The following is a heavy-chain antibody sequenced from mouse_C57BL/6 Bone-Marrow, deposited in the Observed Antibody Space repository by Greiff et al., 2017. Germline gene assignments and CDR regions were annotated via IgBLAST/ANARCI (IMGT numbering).Heavy chain of an antibody. V-gene: IGHV5-12*01. CDR3: ARHILRFLYAMDY. D-gene: IGHD1-1*01. Sequence: EVKVVESGGGLVQPGGSLKLSCAASGFTFSDYYMYWVRQTPEKRLEWVAYISNGGGSTYYPDTVKGRFTISRDNAKNTLYLQMSRLKSEDTAMYYCARHILRFLYAMDYWGQGTSVTVSS. CDR1: GFTFSDYY. J-gene: IGHJ4*01. CDR2: ISNGGGST.